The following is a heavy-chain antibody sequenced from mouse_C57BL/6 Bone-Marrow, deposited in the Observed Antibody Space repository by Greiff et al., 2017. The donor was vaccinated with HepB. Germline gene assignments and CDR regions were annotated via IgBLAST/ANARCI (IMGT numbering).Heavy chain of an antibody. CDR1: GYTFTDYY. J-gene: IGHJ3*01. D-gene: IGHD2-4*01. CDR2: IYPGSGNT. Sequence: QVQLQQSGAELVRPGASVKLSCKASGYTFTDYYINWVKQRPGQGLEWIARIYPGSGNTYYNEKFKGKATLTAEKSSSTAYMQLSSLTSEDSAVYFCARSGDYAWFAYWGQGTLVTVSA. V-gene: IGHV1-76*01. CDR3: ARSGDYAWFAY.